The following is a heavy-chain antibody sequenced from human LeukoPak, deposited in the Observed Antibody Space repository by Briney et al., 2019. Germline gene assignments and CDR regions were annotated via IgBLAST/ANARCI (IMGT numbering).Heavy chain of an antibody. V-gene: IGHV3-48*04. D-gene: IGHD1-26*01. Sequence: GGSLRLSCAASGFTLSTHSMNWVRQAPGKGLEWISYINSSGIVTHYADSVKGRFTISRDNAKNSLYLQMNSLRAEDTAVYYCARDRFRFSGTSYNWFDPWGQGTLVTVSS. CDR2: INSSGIVT. CDR3: ARDRFRFSGTSYNWFDP. J-gene: IGHJ5*02. CDR1: GFTLSTHS.